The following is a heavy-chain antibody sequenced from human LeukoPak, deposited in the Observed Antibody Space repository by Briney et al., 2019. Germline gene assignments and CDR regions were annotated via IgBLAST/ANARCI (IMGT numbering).Heavy chain of an antibody. Sequence: ASAKVSCKASGYTFTGYYMHWVRQAPGQGLEWMGWINPNSGGTNYAQKFQGRVTMTRDTSISTAYMELSRLRSDDTAVYYCARVEDYDILPLDYWGQGTLVTVSS. D-gene: IGHD3-9*01. V-gene: IGHV1-2*02. CDR2: INPNSGGT. CDR1: GYTFTGYY. CDR3: ARVEDYDILPLDY. J-gene: IGHJ4*02.